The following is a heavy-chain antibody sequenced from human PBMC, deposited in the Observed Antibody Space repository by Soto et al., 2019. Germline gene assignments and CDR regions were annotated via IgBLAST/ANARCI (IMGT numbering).Heavy chain of an antibody. CDR1: GFTFSSYA. D-gene: IGHD5-12*01. J-gene: IGHJ6*02. CDR3: AKGRRDGYNYYYYYGMDV. V-gene: IGHV3-23*01. Sequence: SLRLSCAASGFTFSSYAMSWVRQAPGKGLEWVSAISGSGGSTYYADSVKGRFTISRDNSKNTLYLQMNSLRAEDTAVYYCAKGRRDGYNYYYYYGMDVWGQGTTVTVSS. CDR2: ISGSGGST.